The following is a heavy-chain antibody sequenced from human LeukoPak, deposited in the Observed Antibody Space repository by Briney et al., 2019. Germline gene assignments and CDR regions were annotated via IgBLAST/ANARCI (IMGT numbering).Heavy chain of an antibody. CDR3: ARDGGGGSWGFFDY. D-gene: IGHD2-15*01. Sequence: SETLSLTCTVSGGSISTSSYYWGWIRQPPGKGLEWIGSIYYSGSTYYNPSLKSRVTISVDTSKNQFSLKLSSVTAADTAVYYCARDGGGGSWGFFDYWGQGTLVTVSS. J-gene: IGHJ4*02. V-gene: IGHV4-39*07. CDR1: GGSISTSSYY. CDR2: IYYSGST.